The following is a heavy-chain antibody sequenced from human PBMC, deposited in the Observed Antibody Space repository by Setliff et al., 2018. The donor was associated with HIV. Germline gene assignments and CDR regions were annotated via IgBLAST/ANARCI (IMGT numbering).Heavy chain of an antibody. V-gene: IGHV1-46*01. CDR1: GYTFTNYY. CDR2: IYPGGARR. D-gene: IGHD2-2*02. J-gene: IGHJ6*02. Sequence: ASVKVSCKASGYTFTNYYMHWVRQAPGQGLEWMGIIYPGGARRSYAQKFQGRVTMTWDTSTSTVYMELSSLRSEDTAVYYCATERYQLRYNSYYYYYGMDVWGQGTTVTVSS. CDR3: ATERYQLRYNSYYYYYGMDV.